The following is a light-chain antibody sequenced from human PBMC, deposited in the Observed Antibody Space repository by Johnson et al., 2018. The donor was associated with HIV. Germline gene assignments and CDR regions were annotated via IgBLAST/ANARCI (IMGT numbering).Light chain of an antibody. J-gene: IGLJ1*01. CDR2: DNT. V-gene: IGLV1-51*01. CDR3: GTWDSSLSADV. CDR1: SSNIGNNY. Sequence: VLTQPPSVSAAPGQKVTISCSGSSSNIGNNYVSWYQQLPGTAPKLLIYDNTKRHSGIPDRFSGSKSGTSATLGITGLQTGDEADYYCGTWDSSLSADVFGTGTKVTVL.